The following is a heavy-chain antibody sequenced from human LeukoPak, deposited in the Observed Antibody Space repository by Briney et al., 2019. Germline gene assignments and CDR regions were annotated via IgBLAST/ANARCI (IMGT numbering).Heavy chain of an antibody. V-gene: IGHV4-59*01. CDR1: GGSISSYY. J-gene: IGHJ6*02. D-gene: IGHD2-2*01. Sequence: SETLSLTCTVSGGSISSYYWSWIRQPPGKGLEWIGYIYYSGSTNYNPSLKSRVTISVDTSKNQFSLKLSSVTAADTAVYYCARVGRNCSSTSCYRPYYYGMDVWGQGTMVTVSS. CDR3: ARVGRNCSSTSCYRPYYYGMDV. CDR2: IYYSGST.